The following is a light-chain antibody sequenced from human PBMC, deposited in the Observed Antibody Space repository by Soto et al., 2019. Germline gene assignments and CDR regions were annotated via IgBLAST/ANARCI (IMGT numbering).Light chain of an antibody. CDR1: QSISSW. CDR3: QQYDTYLT. V-gene: IGKV1-5*03. Sequence: DIQMTQSPSTLSASVGDRVTITCRASQSISSWLAWYQQKPGKAPKLLIYKASTLETWVPSRFSGSGSGTEFTLTINSLQSDDFATYYCQQYDTYLTFGGGTKVEIK. CDR2: KAS. J-gene: IGKJ4*01.